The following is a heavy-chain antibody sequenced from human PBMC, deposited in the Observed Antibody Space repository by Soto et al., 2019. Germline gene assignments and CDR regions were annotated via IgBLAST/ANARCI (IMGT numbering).Heavy chain of an antibody. CDR1: GFTFSSYS. Sequence: EVQLVESGGGLVKPGGSLRLSCAASGFTFSSYSMNWVRQAPGKGLEWVSSISSSSSYIYYADSVKGRFTISRDNAKNSLYLQMSSLRAEDTAVYYCARSQQQLPHEVYYYYCMDVWGQGTTVTVSS. CDR2: ISSSSSYI. J-gene: IGHJ6*02. D-gene: IGHD6-13*01. CDR3: ARSQQQLPHEVYYYYCMDV. V-gene: IGHV3-21*01.